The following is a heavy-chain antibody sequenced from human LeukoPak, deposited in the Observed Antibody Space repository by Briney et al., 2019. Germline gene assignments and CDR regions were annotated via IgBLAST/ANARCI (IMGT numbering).Heavy chain of an antibody. V-gene: IGHV1-69*01. CDR2: IIPIFGTA. Sequence: SVKVCCKASGGTFSSYATSWVRQAPGQGLEWMGGIIPIFGTANYAQKFQGRVTITADESTSTAYMELSSLRSEDTAVYYCARRVGATKDDAFDIWGQGTMVTVSS. D-gene: IGHD1-26*01. CDR1: GGTFSSYA. CDR3: ARRVGATKDDAFDI. J-gene: IGHJ3*02.